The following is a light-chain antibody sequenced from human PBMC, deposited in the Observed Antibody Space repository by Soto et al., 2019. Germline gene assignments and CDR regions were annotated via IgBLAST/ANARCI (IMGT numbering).Light chain of an antibody. CDR2: WAS. CDR3: QQYYSTPLT. V-gene: IGKV4-1*01. CDR1: KRVLYSSNNKYY. Sequence: IVMTQSPYSLSVSLGERASINCKSSKRVLYSSNNKYYLAWYQQKPGQPPKLLIYWASTRESGVPDRFSGSGSGTDFTLTISSLQAEDVAVYYCQQYYSTPLTFGGGTKVDI. J-gene: IGKJ4*01.